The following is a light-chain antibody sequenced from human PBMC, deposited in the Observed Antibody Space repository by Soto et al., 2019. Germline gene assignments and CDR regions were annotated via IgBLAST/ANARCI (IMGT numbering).Light chain of an antibody. CDR3: QHYNNWTIT. Sequence: EIVMPQSPATLSVSPGERSTLSCRASQSVSSNLAWYQQKPGQAPRLLIYGASTRATGIPARFSGSGSGTEFTLTISSLQSEDFAVYYCQHYNNWTITFGQGTRLEIK. J-gene: IGKJ5*01. V-gene: IGKV3-15*01. CDR1: QSVSSN. CDR2: GAS.